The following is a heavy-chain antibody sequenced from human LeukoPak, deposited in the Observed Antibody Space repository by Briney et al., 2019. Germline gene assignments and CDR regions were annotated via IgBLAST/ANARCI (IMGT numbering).Heavy chain of an antibody. D-gene: IGHD6-6*01. CDR1: GGSISSYY. V-gene: IGHV4-59*01. CDR2: IYYSGST. CDR3: ARGVAARSDGMDV. Sequence: TSETLSLTCTVSGGSISSYYWSWIRQPPGKGLEWIGYIYYSGSTNYNPSLKSRVTISVDTSKNQFSLKLSSVTAADTAVYYCARGVAARSDGMDVWGQGSTVTVSS. J-gene: IGHJ6*02.